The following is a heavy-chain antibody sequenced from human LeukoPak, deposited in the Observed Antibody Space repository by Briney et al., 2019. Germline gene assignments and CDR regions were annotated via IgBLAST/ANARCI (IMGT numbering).Heavy chain of an antibody. Sequence: SETLCLTCAVSGGSITRYYWSGMRPPPGKDGGRVGYIYHCGGTYYTPSIKTRVSISVARSKKQFSLKMSSMTASDTPVYYCARHCRTSCSSSDAFDISGQRKMVTVSS. CDR2: IYHCGGT. D-gene: IGHD2-2*01. V-gene: IGHV4-59*08. CDR3: ARHCRTSCSSSDAFDI. J-gene: IGHJ3*02. CDR1: GGSITRYY.